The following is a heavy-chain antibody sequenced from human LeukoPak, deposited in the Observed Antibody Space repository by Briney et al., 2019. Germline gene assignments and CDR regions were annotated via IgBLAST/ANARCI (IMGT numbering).Heavy chain of an antibody. J-gene: IGHJ3*02. CDR2: ISGSGGST. V-gene: IGHV3-23*01. Sequence: GGSLRLSCAASGFTFSSYAMSWVRQAPGKGLGWVSAISGSGGSTYYADSVKGRFTISRDNSKNTLYLQMNSLRAEDTAVYYCAEGGSYAQDAFDIWGQGTMVTVSS. D-gene: IGHD1-26*01. CDR1: GFTFSSYA. CDR3: AEGGSYAQDAFDI.